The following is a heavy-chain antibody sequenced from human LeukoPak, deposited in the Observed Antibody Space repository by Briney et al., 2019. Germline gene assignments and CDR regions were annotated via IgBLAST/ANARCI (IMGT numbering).Heavy chain of an antibody. CDR2: SYYSGNT. CDR3: ARGLAANYFFDY. J-gene: IGHJ4*02. Sequence: SQTLSLTCTVSGGSINSGGYYWRWIRQHPGEGLEWIGYSYYSGNTYYNPSLKSPVTLSVDTSKNQFSLKVISVTAADTAVYYCARGLAANYFFDYWGQGTLVTVSS. CDR1: GGSINSGGYY. D-gene: IGHD6-13*01. V-gene: IGHV4-31*02.